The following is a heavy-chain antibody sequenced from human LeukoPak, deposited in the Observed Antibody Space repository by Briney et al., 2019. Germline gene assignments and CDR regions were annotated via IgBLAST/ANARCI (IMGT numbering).Heavy chain of an antibody. CDR1: GFTFSSYG. D-gene: IGHD6-19*01. Sequence: GRSLRLSCAASGFTFSSYGMHWVRQAPGKGLEWVAVISYDGSNKYYADSVKGRFTISRDNSKNTLYLQMNSLRAEDTAVYYCAKDRIAVAGTPSSYYYYYYGMDVWGQGTTVTVSS. V-gene: IGHV3-30*18. CDR3: AKDRIAVAGTPSSYYYYYYGMDV. CDR2: ISYDGSNK. J-gene: IGHJ6*02.